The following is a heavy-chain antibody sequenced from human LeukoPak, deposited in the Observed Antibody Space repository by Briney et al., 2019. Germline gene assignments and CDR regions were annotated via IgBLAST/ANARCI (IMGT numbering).Heavy chain of an antibody. J-gene: IGHJ4*02. CDR2: IKSKSDGGTT. D-gene: IGHD2-15*01. CDR1: GFTFSKAW. V-gene: IGHV3-15*01. Sequence: PGGSLRLSCAASGFTFSKAWMSWVRQAPGKGLEWVGRIKSKSDGGTTDYAAPVKGRFTISRDDSKNTLYLQMSSLKIEDTAVYYCTTGGDCSGGRCYSAGYWGQGTLVTVSS. CDR3: TTGGDCSGGRCYSAGY.